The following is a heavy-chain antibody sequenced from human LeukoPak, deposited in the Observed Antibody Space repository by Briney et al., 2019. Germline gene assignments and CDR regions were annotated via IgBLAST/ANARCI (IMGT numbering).Heavy chain of an antibody. Sequence: PGGSLRLSCAASGFTFSSYSMNWVRQAPGKGLEWVSSISSSSSYIYYADSVKGRFTISRDNAKNSLYLQMNSLRAEDTAVYYCARGTLYSSSPFDYWGQGTLVTVSS. CDR3: ARGTLYSSSPFDY. V-gene: IGHV3-21*04. CDR1: GFTFSSYS. CDR2: ISSSSSYI. J-gene: IGHJ4*02. D-gene: IGHD6-6*01.